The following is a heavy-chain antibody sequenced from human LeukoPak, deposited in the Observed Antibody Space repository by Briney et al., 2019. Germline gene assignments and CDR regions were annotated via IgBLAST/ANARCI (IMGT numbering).Heavy chain of an antibody. V-gene: IGHV1-69*06. CDR3: ARGGSIAASSRFHAFDI. Sequence: GSSVKVSCKASGGTFSSYAISWVRQAPGQGLEWMGGIIPIFGTANYAQKFQGRVTITADKSTSTVYMELSSLRSEDTAVYYCARGGSIAASSRFHAFDIWGQGTMVTVSS. CDR2: IIPIFGTA. J-gene: IGHJ3*02. CDR1: GGTFSSYA. D-gene: IGHD6-13*01.